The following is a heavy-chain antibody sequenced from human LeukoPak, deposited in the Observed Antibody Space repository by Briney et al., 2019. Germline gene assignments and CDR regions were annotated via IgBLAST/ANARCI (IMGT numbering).Heavy chain of an antibody. J-gene: IGHJ6*02. CDR2: IYYSGST. D-gene: IGHD2-2*01. Sequence: SETLSLTCTVSGGSISSYYWSWIRQPPGKGLEWIGYIYYSGSTNYNPSLKSRVTISVDTSKNQFSLKLSSVTAADTAVYYCARSGVVPAHVWGQGTTVTVSS. V-gene: IGHV4-59*01. CDR3: ARSGVVPAHV. CDR1: GGSISSYY.